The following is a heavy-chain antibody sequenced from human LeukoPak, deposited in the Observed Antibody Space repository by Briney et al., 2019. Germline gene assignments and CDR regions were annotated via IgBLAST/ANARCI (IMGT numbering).Heavy chain of an antibody. V-gene: IGHV3-21*01. J-gene: IGHJ4*02. D-gene: IGHD1-26*01. Sequence: MAGGSLRLSCAASGFTFSSYSMNWVRQAPGKGLEWVSSISSSSSYIYYADSVKGRITISRDNAKNSLYLQMNSLRAEDTAVYYCARFLVGALDYWGQGALVTVSS. CDR1: GFTFSSYS. CDR2: ISSSSSYI. CDR3: ARFLVGALDY.